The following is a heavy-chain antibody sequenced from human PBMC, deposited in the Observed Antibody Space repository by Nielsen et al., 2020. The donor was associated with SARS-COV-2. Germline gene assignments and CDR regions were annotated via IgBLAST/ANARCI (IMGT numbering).Heavy chain of an antibody. CDR2: IFYSGST. D-gene: IGHD3-3*01. CDR1: GGSISSDGYY. J-gene: IGHJ6*02. V-gene: IGHV4-30-4*08. Sequence: SETLSLTCTVSGGSISSDGYYWSWIRQPPGKGLVWIGYIFYSGSTSYSPSLKSRVIISIDTSKNQFSLRLSSMTVADTALYYCARERVGGITIFGVVTRYGMDVWGQGTTVTVSS. CDR3: ARERVGGITIFGVVTRYGMDV.